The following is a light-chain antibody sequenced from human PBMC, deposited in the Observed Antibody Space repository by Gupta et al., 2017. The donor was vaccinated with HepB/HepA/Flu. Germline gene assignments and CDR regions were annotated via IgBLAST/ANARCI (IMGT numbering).Light chain of an antibody. CDR1: SSDVGGYNY. CDR2: DVS. Sequence: QPASVSGSPGQSITISCTGNSSDVGGYNYVSWYQQHPGKAPKLMICDVSNRPSGASNRFSGSKSGNTASLTISGRPAADGADYCCYSYTSRSTFVFGTGTKVTVL. J-gene: IGLJ1*01. CDR3: YSYTSRSTFV. V-gene: IGLV2-14*03.